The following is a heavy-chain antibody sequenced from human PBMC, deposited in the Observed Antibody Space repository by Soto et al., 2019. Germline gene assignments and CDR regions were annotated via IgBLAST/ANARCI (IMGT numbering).Heavy chain of an antibody. V-gene: IGHV5-51*01. J-gene: IGHJ6*03. CDR2: IYPGDSDT. CDR3: ARHPTIFEGGYYYMDV. Sequence: GESLKLSCKGSGYSFTSYWIGWVRQMPGKGLEWMGIIYPGDSDTRYSPSFQGQVTISADKSISTAYLQWSSLKASDTAMYYCARHPTIFEGGYYYMDVWGKGTTVTVSS. CDR1: GYSFTSYW. D-gene: IGHD3-3*01.